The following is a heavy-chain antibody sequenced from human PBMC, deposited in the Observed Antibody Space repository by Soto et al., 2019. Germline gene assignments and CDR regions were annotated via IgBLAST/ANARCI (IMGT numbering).Heavy chain of an antibody. CDR1: GFTFSHYA. D-gene: IGHD2-2*03. J-gene: IGHJ6*02. CDR3: ARDGYCISTSCYFLPDV. CDR2: ISSSSTNI. Sequence: GGSLRLSCAASGFTFSHYAMHWVRQAPGKGLEWVSFISSSSTNIYYADSVKGRFTISRDNAKNSLYLQMNSLRDEDTALYYCARDGYCISTSCYFLPDVWGQGTTVTVSS. V-gene: IGHV3-48*02.